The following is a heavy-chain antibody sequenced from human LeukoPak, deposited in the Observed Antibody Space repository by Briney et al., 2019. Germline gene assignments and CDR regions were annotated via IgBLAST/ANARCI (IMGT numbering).Heavy chain of an antibody. V-gene: IGHV1-24*01. CDR1: GYTLTELS. CDR2: FDPEDGET. CDR3: AKDRRGSFDAFDI. J-gene: IGHJ3*02. D-gene: IGHD1-26*01. Sequence: GASVKVSCKVSGYTLTELSMHWVRQAPGKGLEWMGGFDPEDGETIYAQKFQGRVTMTEDTSTDTAYMELSSLRAEDTALYYCAKDRRGSFDAFDIWGQGTMVTVSS.